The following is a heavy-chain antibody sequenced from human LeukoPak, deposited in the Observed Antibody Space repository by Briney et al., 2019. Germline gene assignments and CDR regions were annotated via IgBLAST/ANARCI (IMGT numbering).Heavy chain of an antibody. CDR3: AQGGHDFNPFYY. CDR2: IKGGGGDP. Sequence: GGSLRLSCAASGFTFSTYAMGWVRQAPGEGLEWVSSIKGGGGDPFYADSVRGRFTISSDKSKNTLYLQLNSLRAEDTAVYFCAQGGHDFNPFYYWGQGTLVTVSS. CDR1: GFTFSTYA. V-gene: IGHV3-23*01. D-gene: IGHD2-21*02. J-gene: IGHJ4*02.